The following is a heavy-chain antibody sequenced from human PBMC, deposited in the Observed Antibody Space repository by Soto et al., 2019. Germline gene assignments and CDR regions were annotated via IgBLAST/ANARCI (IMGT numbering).Heavy chain of an antibody. D-gene: IGHD6-13*01. CDR2: ISGSGDNT. V-gene: IGHV3-23*01. CDR1: GFTFTNYA. J-gene: IGHJ5*01. CDR3: AKDSGDTSSWNWFDC. Sequence: EVQLLGSGGGLVQPGGSLRLSCAASGFTFTNYALRWVRQAPGRGLEWVSAISGSGDNTYYADSVKGRFTISRDNSKNTLYLQMSSLRVEDTAIYYCAKDSGDTSSWNWFDCWGQGSLVTVSS.